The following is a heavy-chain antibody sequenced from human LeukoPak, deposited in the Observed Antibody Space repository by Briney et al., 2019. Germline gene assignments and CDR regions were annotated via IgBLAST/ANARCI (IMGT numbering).Heavy chain of an antibody. CDR3: ARVGTSEEAAAGVNWYFDL. Sequence: SETLSLTCTVSGGSFSNYYWSWIRQPPGKGLEWIGYIYYSGSTNYNPSLKSRVTISVDTSKNQFSLKLSSVTAADTAVYYCARVGTSEEAAAGVNWYFDLWGRGTLVTVSS. D-gene: IGHD6-13*01. J-gene: IGHJ2*01. CDR2: IYYSGST. CDR1: GGSFSNYY. V-gene: IGHV4-59*01.